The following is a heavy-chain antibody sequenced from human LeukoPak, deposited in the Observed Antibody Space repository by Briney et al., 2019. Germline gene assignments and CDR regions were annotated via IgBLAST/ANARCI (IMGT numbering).Heavy chain of an antibody. V-gene: IGHV1-2*02. CDR2: INPNSGGT. CDR3: ARVEEGYGSGRRENYYYYYMEV. Sequence: ASVTVSCKASGYTFTGYYMHWVRQAPGQGLEWMGWINPNSGGTNYAQKFQGRVTMNRDTSISTAYMELSRLRSDDTAVYYCARVEEGYGSGRRENYYYYYMEVWGKGTTVTISS. D-gene: IGHD3-10*01. CDR1: GYTFTGYY. J-gene: IGHJ6*03.